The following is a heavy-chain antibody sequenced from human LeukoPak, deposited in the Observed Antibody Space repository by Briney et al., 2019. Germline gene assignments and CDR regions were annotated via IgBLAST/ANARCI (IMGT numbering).Heavy chain of an antibody. Sequence: GGSLRLSCAASGFTFSSYGMHWVRQAPGKGLEWVAVISYDGSNKYYADSVKGRFTISRDNSKNTLYLQMNSLRAEDTAVYYCAKDFCHLCNWFDPWAREPWSPSPQ. CDR3: AKDFCHLCNWFDP. V-gene: IGHV3-30*18. D-gene: IGHD3-3*01. CDR1: GFTFSSYG. CDR2: ISYDGSNK. J-gene: IGHJ5*02.